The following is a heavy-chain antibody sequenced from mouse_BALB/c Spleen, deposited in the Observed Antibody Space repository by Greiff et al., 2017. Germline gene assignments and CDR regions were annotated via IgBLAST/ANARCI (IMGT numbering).Heavy chain of an antibody. V-gene: IGHV3-2*02. Sequence: VQLQQSGPGLVKPSQSLSLTCTVTGYSITSDYAWNWIRQFPGNKLEWMGYISYSGSTSYNPSLKSRISITRDTSKNQFFLQLNSVTTEDTATYYCARNGNYKAWFAYWGQGTLVTVSA. J-gene: IGHJ3*01. CDR3: ARNGNYKAWFAY. D-gene: IGHD2-1*01. CDR1: GYSITSDYA. CDR2: ISYSGST.